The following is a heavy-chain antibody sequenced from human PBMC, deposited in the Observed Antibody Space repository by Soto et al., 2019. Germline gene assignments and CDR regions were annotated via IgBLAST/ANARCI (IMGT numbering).Heavy chain of an antibody. CDR2: IGGSGDNT. V-gene: IGHV3-23*01. J-gene: IGHJ4*02. CDR1: GYTISSYA. D-gene: IGHD5-12*01. CDR3: AKGTELASIPEGFDY. Sequence: PGGSLRLSCAASGYTISSYAMSWVRQAPGKGLEWVSAIGGSGDNTYYADSVNGRFTISKDRSTNTLYLQMNSLRADDTALYYCAKGTELASIPEGFDYWGQGTPVTVSS.